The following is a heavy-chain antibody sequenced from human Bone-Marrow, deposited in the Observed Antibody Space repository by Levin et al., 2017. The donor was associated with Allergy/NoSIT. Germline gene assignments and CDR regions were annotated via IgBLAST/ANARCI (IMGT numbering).Heavy chain of an antibody. D-gene: IGHD6-13*01. CDR3: ARLRGHHSSRARI. V-gene: IGHV5-51*01. CDR2: IYPGDSDT. J-gene: IGHJ3*02. CDR1: GYNFADYW. Sequence: KVGESLKISCKGSGYNFADYWIGWVRQMPGKGLEWMGIIYPGDSDTRYSSSFQGQVTISADKSIGTANLQWSSLKASDTAMYYCARLRGHHSSRARIWGQGTMVTVSS.